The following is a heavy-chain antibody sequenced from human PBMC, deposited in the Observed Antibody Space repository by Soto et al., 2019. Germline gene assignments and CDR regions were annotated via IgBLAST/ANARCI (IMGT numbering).Heavy chain of an antibody. CDR2: IHYRGST. D-gene: IGHD4-17*01. CDR3: ARCRDDFGFDS. J-gene: IGHJ4*02. V-gene: IGHV4-31*03. Sequence: QVQLQESGPGLVEPSQTLSLTCRVSGGFISRGGYYWSWNRQFPGKGLEWIGYIHYRGSTYYNPSLKSRGYISVDMSKNQLSLHLTSVTAAATAVYYCARCRDDFGFDSCGQGTLGSGSS. CDR1: GGFISRGGYY.